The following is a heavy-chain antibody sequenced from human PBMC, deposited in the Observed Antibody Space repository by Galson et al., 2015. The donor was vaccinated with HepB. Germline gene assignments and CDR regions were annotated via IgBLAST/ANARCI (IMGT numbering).Heavy chain of an antibody. D-gene: IGHD3-10*01. CDR1: GFTFSSYA. V-gene: IGHV3-23*01. CDR3: AKALSGSYYNDWFDP. CDR2: ISGSGGST. J-gene: IGHJ5*02. Sequence: SLRLSCAASGFTFSSYAMSWVRQAPGKGLEWVSAISGSGGSTYYADSVKGRFTISRDNSKNTLYLQMNSLRAEDTAVYYCAKALSGSYYNDWFDPWGQGTLVTVSS.